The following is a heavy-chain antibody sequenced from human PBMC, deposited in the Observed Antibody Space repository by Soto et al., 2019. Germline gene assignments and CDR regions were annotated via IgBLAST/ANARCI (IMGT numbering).Heavy chain of an antibody. Sequence: EVHLVESGGGLVQPGGSLRVSCAASGFTFSNYAMNWVRQAPGKGLEWVSYISIGSGSIFYADSVKGRFTISRDDAKNSLYLQMNTLRDEDTAVYYCVRDDRWAFDFWGQGTMVNVSS. CDR3: VRDDRWAFDF. J-gene: IGHJ3*01. V-gene: IGHV3-48*02. CDR1: GFTFSNYA. D-gene: IGHD3-22*01. CDR2: ISIGSGSI.